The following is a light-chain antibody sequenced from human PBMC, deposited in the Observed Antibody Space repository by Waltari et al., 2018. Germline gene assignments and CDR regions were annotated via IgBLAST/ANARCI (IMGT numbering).Light chain of an antibody. Sequence: DILMTQSPDSLAVSLGERATINCKPSQSVLYSANNKNYLAWYQQRPGQPPKLLIYWASTRESGVPDRFSGSGSGTDFTLIISSLQAEDVAVYYCQQYYSDPWTFGQGTKVEIK. J-gene: IGKJ1*01. CDR1: QSVLYSANNKNY. CDR3: QQYYSDPWT. V-gene: IGKV4-1*01. CDR2: WAS.